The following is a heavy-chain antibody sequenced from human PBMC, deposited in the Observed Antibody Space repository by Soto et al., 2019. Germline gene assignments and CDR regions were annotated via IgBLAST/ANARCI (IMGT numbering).Heavy chain of an antibody. J-gene: IGHJ4*02. V-gene: IGHV1-8*01. D-gene: IGHD3-22*01. CDR3: ARAGRGERITMIVVVPFDY. CDR2: MNPNSGNT. CDR1: GYTFNSYD. Sequence: GASVKVSFKASGYTFNSYDINWLRQATGQGLEWMGWMNPNSGNTGYAQKFQGRVTMTRNTSISTAYMELSSLRSEDTAVYYCARAGRGERITMIVVVPFDYWGQGTLVTVSS.